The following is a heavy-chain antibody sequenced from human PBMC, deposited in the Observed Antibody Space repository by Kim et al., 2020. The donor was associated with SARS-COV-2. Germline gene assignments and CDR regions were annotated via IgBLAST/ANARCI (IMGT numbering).Heavy chain of an antibody. V-gene: IGHV1-69*04. CDR3: AIRIVVVTATIDY. J-gene: IGHJ4*02. Sequence: SVKVSCKASGGTFSSYAISWVRQAPGQGLEWMGRIIPILGIANYAQKFQGRVTITADKSTSTAYIELSSLRSEDTAAYYCAIRIVVVTATIDYCGQGTL. D-gene: IGHD2-21*02. CDR1: GGTFSSYA. CDR2: IIPILGIA.